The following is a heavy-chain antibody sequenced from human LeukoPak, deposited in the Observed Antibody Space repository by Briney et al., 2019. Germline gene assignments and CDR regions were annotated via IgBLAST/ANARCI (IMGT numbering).Heavy chain of an antibody. CDR3: ARGEVRGVIIGEGDY. J-gene: IGHJ4*02. Sequence: GGSLRLSCAASGFIFSSYAINWVRQAPGKGLEWVSSISGTGGGTYYADSVKGRFTISRDNSKNTLYLQMNSLTAEDTAVYYCARGEVRGVIIGEGDYWGQGTLVTVSS. V-gene: IGHV3-23*01. CDR2: ISGTGGGT. CDR1: GFIFSSYA. D-gene: IGHD3-10*01.